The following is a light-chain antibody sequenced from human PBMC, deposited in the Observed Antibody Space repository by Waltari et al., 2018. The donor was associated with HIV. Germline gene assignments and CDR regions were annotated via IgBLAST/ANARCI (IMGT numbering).Light chain of an antibody. CDR1: SLRTYY. Sequence: SSELTQDPAVSVALGQTVRITCHGDSLRTYYASWYQQKPRQAPLLVMYGKNNRPSEIPDRFSGSTSGNTASLTITGAQAEDEAAYYCSSRDDSGNHVVFGGGTELTVL. CDR2: GKN. V-gene: IGLV3-19*01. CDR3: SSRDDSGNHVV. J-gene: IGLJ2*01.